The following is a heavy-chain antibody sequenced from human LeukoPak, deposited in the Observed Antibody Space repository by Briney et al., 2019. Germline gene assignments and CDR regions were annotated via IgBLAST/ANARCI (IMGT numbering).Heavy chain of an antibody. Sequence: GGSLRLSCAASGFTFRRYDMSWVRQAPGKGLEWVSAISGNGDSTYYADSVKGRFTISRDNSKNSLYLQMNSLRTEDTALYYCAKDIGYGDYLGLDYWGQGTLVTVSS. D-gene: IGHD4-17*01. CDR2: ISGNGDST. J-gene: IGHJ4*02. V-gene: IGHV3-43*02. CDR1: GFTFRRYD. CDR3: AKDIGYGDYLGLDY.